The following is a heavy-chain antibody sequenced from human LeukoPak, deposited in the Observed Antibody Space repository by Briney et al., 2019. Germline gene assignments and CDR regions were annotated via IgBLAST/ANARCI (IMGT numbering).Heavy chain of an antibody. V-gene: IGHV1-8*01. Sequence: ASVKVSCTASGYTFTSYDINWVRQATGQGLKWMGWMNPNSGNTGYAQKFQGRVTMTRNTSISTAYMELSSLRSEDTAVYYCASIATGIAAAGTVRDFDYWGQGTLVTVSS. CDR1: GYTFTSYD. CDR2: MNPNSGNT. J-gene: IGHJ4*02. CDR3: ASIATGIAAAGTVRDFDY. D-gene: IGHD6-13*01.